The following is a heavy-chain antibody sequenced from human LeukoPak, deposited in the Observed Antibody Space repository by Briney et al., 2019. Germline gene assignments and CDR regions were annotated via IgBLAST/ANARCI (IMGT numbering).Heavy chain of an antibody. Sequence: GESLKISCKGSGNTFTNYWINWVRQMPGKGLEWMGKIDPSDSYTNYSPSFQGHVTISADKSISTAYLQWSSLKASDTAIYYCASQTPSISYAMDVWGQGTTVAVSS. CDR2: IDPSDSYT. CDR1: GNTFTNYW. CDR3: ASQTPSISYAMDV. V-gene: IGHV5-10-1*01. J-gene: IGHJ6*02. D-gene: IGHD4-11*01.